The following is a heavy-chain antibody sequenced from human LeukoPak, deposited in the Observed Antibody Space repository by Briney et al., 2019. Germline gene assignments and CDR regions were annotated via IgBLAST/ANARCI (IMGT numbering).Heavy chain of an antibody. D-gene: IGHD3-16*01. Sequence: SETLSLTCTVSGGSISSYYWSWIRQPPGKGLEWIGYIYYSGSTNYNPSLKSRVTISVDTSKNQFSLKLSSVTAADTAVYYCARDLSDYVWGIMRDYWGQGTLVTVSS. CDR1: GGSISSYY. CDR2: IYYSGST. CDR3: ARDLSDYVWGIMRDY. V-gene: IGHV4-59*12. J-gene: IGHJ4*02.